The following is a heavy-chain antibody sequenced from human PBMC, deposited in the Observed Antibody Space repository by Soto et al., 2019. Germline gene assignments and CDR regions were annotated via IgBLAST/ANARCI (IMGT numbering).Heavy chain of an antibody. CDR2: IYYSGST. CDR1: GGSISSRSYY. Sequence: SETLSLTCTVSGGSISSRSYYWGWIRQPPGKGLEWIGSIYYSGSTNYNPSLKSRVTISVDTSKNQFSLKLSSVTAADTAVYYCAREGRSSPYYFDYWGQGTLVTVSS. V-gene: IGHV4-39*07. D-gene: IGHD6-13*01. J-gene: IGHJ4*02. CDR3: AREGRSSPYYFDY.